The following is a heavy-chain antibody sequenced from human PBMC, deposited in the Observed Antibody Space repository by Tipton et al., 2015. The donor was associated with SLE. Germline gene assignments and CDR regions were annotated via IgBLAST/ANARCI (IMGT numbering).Heavy chain of an antibody. Sequence: TLSLTCTVSGGSISSYYWSWIRQPPGKGLERIGYIYYSGSTNYNPSLKSRVTISVDTSKNQFSLKLSSVTAADTAVYYWAREGGRQQLAYFDYWGQGTLVTVCS. CDR1: GGSISSYY. J-gene: IGHJ4*02. CDR2: IYYSGST. V-gene: IGHV4-59*01. D-gene: IGHD6-13*01. CDR3: AREGGRQQLAYFDY.